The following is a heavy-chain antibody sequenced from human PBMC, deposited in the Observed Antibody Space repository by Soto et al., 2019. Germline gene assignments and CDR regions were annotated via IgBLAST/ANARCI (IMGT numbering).Heavy chain of an antibody. CDR3: ATGGGDY. CDR2: FDPEDGET. J-gene: IGHJ4*02. V-gene: IGHV1-24*01. CDR1: GYTLTELS. Sequence: ASVKVSCKVSGYTLTELSMHWVRQAPGKGLEWMGGFDPEDGETIYAQKFQGRVTMTEDTSTDTAYMELSSRRSEDTAFYYRATGGGDYWGQGTLVTVSS. D-gene: IGHD3-16*01.